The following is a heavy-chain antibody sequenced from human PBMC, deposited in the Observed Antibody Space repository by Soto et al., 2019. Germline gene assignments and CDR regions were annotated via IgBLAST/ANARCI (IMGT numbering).Heavy chain of an antibody. V-gene: IGHV1-69*01. Sequence: QVQLVQSGAEVKKPGSSVKVSCKASGGTFSSYAISWVRQAPGQGLEWMGGIIPIFGTANYAQKFQGRVTITEDESTSTAYMDLSGLRSEDTAVYYCARSRVTYYYDSSAFDSWGQGTMVTVSS. J-gene: IGHJ3*02. CDR1: GGTFSSYA. CDR2: IIPIFGTA. CDR3: ARSRVTYYYDSSAFDS. D-gene: IGHD3-22*01.